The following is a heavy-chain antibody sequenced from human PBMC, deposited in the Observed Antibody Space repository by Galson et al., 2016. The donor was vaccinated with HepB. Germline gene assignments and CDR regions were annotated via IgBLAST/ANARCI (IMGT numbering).Heavy chain of an antibody. D-gene: IGHD2-2*01. CDR1: GYSFTSYG. CDR3: AGDEGDTYSSRSRVMDV. V-gene: IGHV1-18*01. Sequence: SVKVSCKASGYSFTSYGISWVRQAPGQGLEWMGWVSPWNGNTNYEQKFQGRVTMTTDTYTNTAYMEMRSLRSDDTAVYYCAGDEGDTYSSRSRVMDVWGQGATVTVSS. CDR2: VSPWNGNT. J-gene: IGHJ6*02.